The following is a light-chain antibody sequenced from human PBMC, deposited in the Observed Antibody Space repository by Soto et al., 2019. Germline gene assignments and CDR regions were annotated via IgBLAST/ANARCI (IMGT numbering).Light chain of an antibody. Sequence: EIVMTQSPATLSVSPGERATLSCRASQSVSDNLAWYQQKPGQAPRLLIYGASTRATGIPARFSGSGSGTGFPLTVSSLQSEDSAVYYCQQFNSWLWTFGQGTKVEI. CDR3: QQFNSWLWT. J-gene: IGKJ1*01. CDR2: GAS. CDR1: QSVSDN. V-gene: IGKV3-15*01.